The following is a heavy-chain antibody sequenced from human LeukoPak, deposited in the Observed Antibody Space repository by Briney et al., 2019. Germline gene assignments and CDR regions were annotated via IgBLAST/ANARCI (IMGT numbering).Heavy chain of an antibody. D-gene: IGHD3-22*01. CDR2: IYTSGST. J-gene: IGHJ4*02. CDR1: GGSISSGSYY. V-gene: IGHV4-61*02. Sequence: PSQTLSLTCTVSGGSISSGSYYWSWIRQPAGKGLEWIGRIYTSGSTNYNPSLKSRVTISVDTSKNQFPLKLSSVTAADTAVYYCARGGRDYYDSSGYSDYWGQGTLVTVSS. CDR3: ARGGRDYYDSSGYSDY.